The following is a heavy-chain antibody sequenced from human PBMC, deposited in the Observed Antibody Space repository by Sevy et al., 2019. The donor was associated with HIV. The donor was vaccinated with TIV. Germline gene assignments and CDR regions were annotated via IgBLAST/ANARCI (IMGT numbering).Heavy chain of an antibody. CDR2: ISTYNGNT. D-gene: IGHD3-3*01. Sequence: ASVKVSCKASGYTFTNYGISWVRQAPGQGLEGMGGISTYNGNTHFAQKLQGRVTMTTDTSTSTAYMELRSLRSDDTAVYYCAREGSDFWSGHYSGGAGYNWFDPWGQGTLITVSS. V-gene: IGHV1-18*01. J-gene: IGHJ5*02. CDR1: GYTFTNYG. CDR3: AREGSDFWSGHYSGGAGYNWFDP.